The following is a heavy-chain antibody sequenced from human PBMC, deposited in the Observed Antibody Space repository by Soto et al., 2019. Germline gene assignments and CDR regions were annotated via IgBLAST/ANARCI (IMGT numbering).Heavy chain of an antibody. CDR1: GYTFTGYY. V-gene: IGHV1-2*04. Sequence: QVQLVQSGAEVKKPGASVKVSCKASGYTFTGYYMHWVRQAPGQGLEWMGWINPNSGGTNYAQKFRGWVTMTRETSISTAYMELRRLRSDDTAVYYCARDLTYYYDSSGYYANYYYYGMDVWGQGTTVTVSS. J-gene: IGHJ6*02. CDR2: INPNSGGT. D-gene: IGHD3-22*01. CDR3: ARDLTYYYDSSGYYANYYYYGMDV.